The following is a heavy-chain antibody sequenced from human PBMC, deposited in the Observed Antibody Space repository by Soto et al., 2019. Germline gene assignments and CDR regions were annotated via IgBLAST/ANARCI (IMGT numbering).Heavy chain of an antibody. D-gene: IGHD1-26*01. V-gene: IGHV3-33*01. Sequence: GGSLRLSCAASGFTFSSYGMHWVRQAPGKGLEWVAVIWYDGSNKYYADSVKGRFTISRDNSKNTLYLQMNSLRAEDTAVYYCAREGLGGSYYDYYYYYGLDVWRQVTTVTVSS. CDR2: IWYDGSNK. J-gene: IGHJ6*02. CDR3: AREGLGGSYYDYYYYYGLDV. CDR1: GFTFSSYG.